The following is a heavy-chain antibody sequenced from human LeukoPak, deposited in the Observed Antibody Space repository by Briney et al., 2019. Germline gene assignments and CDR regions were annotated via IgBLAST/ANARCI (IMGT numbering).Heavy chain of an antibody. Sequence: GGSLRLSCAASGFTFSSYAMSWVRQAPGKGLEWVSAISGSGGSTYYADSVKGRFTISRDNSKNTLYLQMNSLRAEDTAVYYCAKDRTAYCSSTSCYFDYWGQGTLVTVSS. J-gene: IGHJ4*02. D-gene: IGHD2-2*01. CDR2: ISGSGGST. CDR3: AKDRTAYCSSTSCYFDY. CDR1: GFTFSSYA. V-gene: IGHV3-23*01.